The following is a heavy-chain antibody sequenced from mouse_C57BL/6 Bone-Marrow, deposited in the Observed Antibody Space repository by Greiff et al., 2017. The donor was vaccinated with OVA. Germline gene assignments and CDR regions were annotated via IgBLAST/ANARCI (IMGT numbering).Heavy chain of an antibody. Sequence: EVKLMESEGGLVQPGSSMKLSCTASGFTFSDYYMAWVRQVPEKGLEWVANINYDGSSTYYLDSLKSRFIISRDNAKNILYLQMSSLKSEDTATYYCARDPAYAMDYWGQGTSVTVSS. CDR1: GFTFSDYY. CDR2: INYDGSST. CDR3: ARDPAYAMDY. V-gene: IGHV5-16*01. J-gene: IGHJ4*01.